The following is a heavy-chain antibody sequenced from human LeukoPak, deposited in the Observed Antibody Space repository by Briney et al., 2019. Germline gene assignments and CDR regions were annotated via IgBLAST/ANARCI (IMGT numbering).Heavy chain of an antibody. CDR1: GFSFSSYV. Sequence: GGSLRLSCAASGFSFSSYVMHWVRQAPGKGLEYVSAISSNGGETYYADSVKGRFTISRDNSKNALYLQMGSLRVEDMAVYYCARGRSPRGYYYGMDVWGQGTTVTVS. CDR2: ISSNGGET. V-gene: IGHV3-64*02. D-gene: IGHD1-26*01. CDR3: ARGRSPRGYYYGMDV. J-gene: IGHJ6*02.